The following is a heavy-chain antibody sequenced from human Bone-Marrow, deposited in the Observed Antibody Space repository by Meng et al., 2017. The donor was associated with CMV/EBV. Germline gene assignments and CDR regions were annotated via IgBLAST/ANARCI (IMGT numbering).Heavy chain of an antibody. CDR2: INSGNTI. Sequence: GESLKISCAASGSTFRNYEMNWVRQAPGKGLEWVSYINSGNTIYYADSVKGRFTISRDNAKNSLFLQMNSLRAEDTAVYYCARGDAGYYYGMDVWGQGTTVTVSS. D-gene: IGHD5-24*01. J-gene: IGHJ6*01. V-gene: IGHV3-48*03. CDR3: ARGDAGYYYGMDV. CDR1: GSTFRNYE.